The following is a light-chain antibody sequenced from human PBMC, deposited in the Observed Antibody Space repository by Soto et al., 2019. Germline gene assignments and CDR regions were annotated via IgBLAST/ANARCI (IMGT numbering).Light chain of an antibody. CDR3: CSYAGDSTYV. J-gene: IGLJ1*01. V-gene: IGLV2-23*02. Sequence: QSAPTQPASVSGSPGQSITISCTGTSSDVGTYNHVSWFQQHPGKAPRLLIYEVSQRPSGVSSLFSGSKSDNTASLTISGLQAEDEADYYCCSYAGDSTYVFGTGTKVTVL. CDR2: EVS. CDR1: SSDVGTYNH.